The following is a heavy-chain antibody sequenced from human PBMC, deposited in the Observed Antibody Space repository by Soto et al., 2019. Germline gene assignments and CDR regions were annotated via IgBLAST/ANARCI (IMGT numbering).Heavy chain of an antibody. J-gene: IGHJ4*02. V-gene: IGHV3-48*01. CDR1: GFTFSSYS. D-gene: IGHD2-15*01. CDR2: ISSSSSTK. Sequence: GGSLRLSCEASGFTFSSYSMNWVRQAPGKGLEWVSYISSSSSTKFYADSVKGRFTISRDNARNSLYLQMNSLRAEDTAVYYCARDIDGGGQGTLVTVSS. CDR3: ARDIDG.